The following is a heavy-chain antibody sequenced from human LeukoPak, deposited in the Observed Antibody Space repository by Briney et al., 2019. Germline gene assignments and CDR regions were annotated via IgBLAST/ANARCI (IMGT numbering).Heavy chain of an antibody. CDR2: IFYSGST. Sequence: SETLSLTCTVSAGSISSRSYYWGWLRQPPGKGLEWIASIFYSGSTYHNPSLKSRVTISVDTSKSQFSLKLSSVTAADTAVYFCARHPLKAYVSDWFDPWGQGTLVTVSS. D-gene: IGHD3-10*02. V-gene: IGHV4-39*01. J-gene: IGHJ5*02. CDR1: AGSISSRSYY. CDR3: ARHPLKAYVSDWFDP.